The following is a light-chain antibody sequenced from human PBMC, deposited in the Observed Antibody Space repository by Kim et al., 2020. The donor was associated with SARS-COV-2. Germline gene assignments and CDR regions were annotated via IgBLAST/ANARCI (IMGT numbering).Light chain of an antibody. CDR2: GKN. CDR1: SLRSYY. Sequence: SSELTQDPAVSVALGQTVRITCQGDSLRSYYATWYQQKPGQAPILVIYGKNNRPSGIPDRFSGSTSGNTASLTITGTQAGDEADCYCNSRDSNDNVVFGGGTKVTVL. J-gene: IGLJ2*01. CDR3: NSRDSNDNVV. V-gene: IGLV3-19*01.